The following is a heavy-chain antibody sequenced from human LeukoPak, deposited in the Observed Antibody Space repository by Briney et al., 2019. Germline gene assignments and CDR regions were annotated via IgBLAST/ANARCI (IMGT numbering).Heavy chain of an antibody. J-gene: IGHJ3*02. CDR1: GGSISSYY. D-gene: IGHD1-1*01. Sequence: SETLSLTCTVSGGSISSYYWSWIRQPPGKGLEWIGYIYYSGSTNYNPSLKSRVTISVDTSKNQFSLKLSSVTAADTAVYYCARLERPDAFDIWGQGTIVTVSS. CDR3: ARLERPDAFDI. CDR2: IYYSGST. V-gene: IGHV4-59*01.